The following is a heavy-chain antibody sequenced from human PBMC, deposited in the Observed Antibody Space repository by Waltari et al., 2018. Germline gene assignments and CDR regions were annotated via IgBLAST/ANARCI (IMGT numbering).Heavy chain of an antibody. J-gene: IGHJ2*01. CDR3: AKAGYGGYWYFDL. V-gene: IGHV3-21*01. D-gene: IGHD4-17*01. CDR2: ISSSGSYI. Sequence: EVQLVESGGGLVKPGGSLRLSCAASGFTLSSYSMNWVRQAPGKGLEWVSSISSSGSYIYYADSVKGRFTISRDNAKNSLYLQMHSLRAEDTAVYHCAKAGYGGYWYFDLWGRGTLVTVSS. CDR1: GFTLSSYS.